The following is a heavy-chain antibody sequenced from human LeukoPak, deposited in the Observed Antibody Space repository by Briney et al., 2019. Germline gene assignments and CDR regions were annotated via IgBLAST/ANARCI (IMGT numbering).Heavy chain of an antibody. CDR1: GLSFSGHW. V-gene: IGHV3-7*01. CDR2: LKHGSSEN. CDR3: GYTNNIYH. D-gene: IGHD2-2*02. Sequence: PSGTLTLTCAASGLSFSGHWLNWLRQGQGQGLEWVTNLKHGSSENYYVDSVKSRSNISRDDGQNSLSLDMDKVRAEDTAVYYCGYTNNIYHWGQGALVVVSA. J-gene: IGHJ5*02.